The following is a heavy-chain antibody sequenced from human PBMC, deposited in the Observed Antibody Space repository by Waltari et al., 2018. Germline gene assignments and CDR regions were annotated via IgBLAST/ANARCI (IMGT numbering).Heavy chain of an antibody. V-gene: IGHV3-7*01. J-gene: IGHJ4*02. CDR1: GFNFSSYW. CDR2: IKQDGSDK. Sequence: EVRLVESGGGLVQPGGSLRLSCAASGFNFSSYWMSWVRQAPGKGREWVANIKQDGSDKYYVDSGGGRFTGSRDNAKNSLYLQMNSLRAEDTAVYYCARVYWPRGFDYWGQGTLVTVSS. D-gene: IGHD2-8*02. CDR3: ARVYWPRGFDY.